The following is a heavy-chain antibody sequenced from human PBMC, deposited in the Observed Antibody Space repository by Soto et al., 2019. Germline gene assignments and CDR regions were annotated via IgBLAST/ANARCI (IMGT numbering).Heavy chain of an antibody. Sequence: GASVKVSCKASGYTFTSYAMHWVRQAPGQRLEWMGWINAGNGNTKYSQKFQGRVTITRDTSASTAYMELSSLRSEDTAVYYCARGGEDIVVVPAALNWFDPWGQGTLVTVSS. CDR2: INAGNGNT. CDR1: GYTFTSYA. D-gene: IGHD2-2*01. J-gene: IGHJ5*02. V-gene: IGHV1-3*01. CDR3: ARGGEDIVVVPAALNWFDP.